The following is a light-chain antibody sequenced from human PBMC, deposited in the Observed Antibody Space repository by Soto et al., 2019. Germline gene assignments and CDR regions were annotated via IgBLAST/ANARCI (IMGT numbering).Light chain of an antibody. CDR1: QSVDKF. CDR2: DSS. CDR3: QQRKHWPPIT. V-gene: IGKV3-11*01. Sequence: EVELTQSPATLSLSPGETAALSCIASQSVDKFLAWYQQRPGQPPRLLIFDSSNRATGVPVRFSGSGSGTVFTLTIGSLEPEDSAVYYCQQRKHWPPITFGQGTRLEI. J-gene: IGKJ5*01.